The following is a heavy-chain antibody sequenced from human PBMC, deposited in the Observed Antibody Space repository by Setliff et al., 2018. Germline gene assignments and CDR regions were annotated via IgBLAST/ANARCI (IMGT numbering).Heavy chain of an antibody. CDR3: ARARDTSGYFQYYFDF. CDR1: GGSISSYY. V-gene: IGHV4-4*07. D-gene: IGHD3-22*01. CDR2: IYTSGST. J-gene: IGHJ4*02. Sequence: SETLSLTCTVSGGSISSYYWSWIRQPAGKGLEWIGRIYTSGSTNYNPSLKSRVTMSVDTSKNQFSLKLSSVTAADTAVYYCARARDTSGYFQYYFDFWGQGTLVTVS.